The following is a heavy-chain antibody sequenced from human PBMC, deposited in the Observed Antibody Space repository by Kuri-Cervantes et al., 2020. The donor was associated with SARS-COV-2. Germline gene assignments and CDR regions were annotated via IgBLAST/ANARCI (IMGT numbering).Heavy chain of an antibody. J-gene: IGHJ6*02. CDR2: IWHVGSNK. V-gene: IGHV3-33*01. D-gene: IGHD2-15*01. CDR3: ARERPLRDCRGGSCSEPYYYGMDV. CDR1: GFTFSSYG. Sequence: GESLKISCAASGFTFSSYGMHWVRQAPGKGLEWVAVIWHVGSNKCYETFLKGRFTISRDNSKNTLYLQMHSLRAEDPAEYYCARERPLRDCRGGSCSEPYYYGMDVWGQGTTVTVSS.